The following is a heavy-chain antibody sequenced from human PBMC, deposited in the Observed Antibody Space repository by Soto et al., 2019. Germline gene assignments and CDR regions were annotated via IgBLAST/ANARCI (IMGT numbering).Heavy chain of an antibody. V-gene: IGHV3-23*01. Sequence: GGSLRLSCAASGFTFSSYAMSWVRQAPGKGLEWVSAISGSGGSTYYADSVKGRFTISRENSKNTLYLQMNSLRAEDTAVYYCARARGYCSSTSCYGFREGWFDPWGQGTLDTVSS. CDR1: GFTFSSYA. J-gene: IGHJ5*02. D-gene: IGHD2-2*01. CDR3: ARARGYCSSTSCYGFREGWFDP. CDR2: ISGSGGST.